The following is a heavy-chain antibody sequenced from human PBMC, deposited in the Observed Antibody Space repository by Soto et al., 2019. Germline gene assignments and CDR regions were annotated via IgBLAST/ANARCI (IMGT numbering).Heavy chain of an antibody. CDR3: PRIIRTTVNTLYYFDY. CDR1: GGSVSSGSYY. CDR2: IYYSGST. Sequence: TSETLSLTCTVSGGSVSSGSYYWSWIRQPPGKGLEWIGYIYYSGSTNYNPSLKSRVTISVGTSKNQFSLKLSSVTAADTAVYYCPRIIRTTVNTLYYFDYWGQGTLVTVYS. V-gene: IGHV4-61*01. D-gene: IGHD4-17*01. J-gene: IGHJ4*02.